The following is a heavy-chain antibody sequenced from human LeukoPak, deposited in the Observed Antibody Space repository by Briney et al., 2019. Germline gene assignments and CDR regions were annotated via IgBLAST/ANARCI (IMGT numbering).Heavy chain of an antibody. CDR2: ISSSSSYI. V-gene: IGHV3-21*01. CDR3: ARDQYSSGWHIVY. CDR1: GFTFSSYS. J-gene: IGHJ4*02. Sequence: GGSLRLSCAASGFTFSSYSMNWVRQAPGKGLEWVSSISSSSSYIYYADSVKGRFTISRDNAKNSLYLQMNSLRAEDTAVYYCARDQYSSGWHIVYWGQGTLVTVSS. D-gene: IGHD6-19*01.